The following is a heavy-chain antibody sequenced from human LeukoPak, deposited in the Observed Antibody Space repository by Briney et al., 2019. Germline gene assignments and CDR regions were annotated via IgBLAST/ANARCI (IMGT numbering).Heavy chain of an antibody. V-gene: IGHV3-48*03. CDR3: ARDRLYCGGDCYQLDL. Sequence: GGSLRLSCAASGFTFSSYETNWVRQAPGKGLEGVSYISSSGSTIYYADSVKGRFTISRDNAKNSLYLQMNSLRAEDTAVYYCARDRLYCGGDCYQLDLWGRGTLVTVSS. D-gene: IGHD2-21*02. CDR1: GFTFSSYE. CDR2: ISSSGSTI. J-gene: IGHJ2*01.